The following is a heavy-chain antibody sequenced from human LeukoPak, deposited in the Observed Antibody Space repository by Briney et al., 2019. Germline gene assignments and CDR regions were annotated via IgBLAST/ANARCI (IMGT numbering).Heavy chain of an antibody. CDR3: ARGNGWWYY. Sequence: NPSETLSLTCTVSGGSISSSSYYWGWIRQPPGKGLEWIGSIYYSGSTYYNPSLKSRVTISVDTSKNQFSLKLSSVTAADTAVYYCARGNGWWYYWGQGTLVTVSS. D-gene: IGHD2-8*02. J-gene: IGHJ4*02. CDR2: IYYSGST. V-gene: IGHV4-39*01. CDR1: GGSISSSSYY.